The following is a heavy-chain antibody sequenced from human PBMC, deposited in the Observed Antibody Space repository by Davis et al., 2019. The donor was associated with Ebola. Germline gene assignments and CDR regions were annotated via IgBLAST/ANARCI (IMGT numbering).Heavy chain of an antibody. D-gene: IGHD2-2*01. CDR1: GASFSGYY. J-gene: IGHJ3*02. Sequence: SETLSLTCAVYGASFSGYYWSWIRQPPGKGLEWIGEMNRDGGTNYNPSLESRVTISSDMSKKQFSLKLNSVTAADTAVYYCARVPQQAVPGAFDIWGQGTMVTVSS. V-gene: IGHV4-34*01. CDR2: MNRDGGT. CDR3: ARVPQQAVPGAFDI.